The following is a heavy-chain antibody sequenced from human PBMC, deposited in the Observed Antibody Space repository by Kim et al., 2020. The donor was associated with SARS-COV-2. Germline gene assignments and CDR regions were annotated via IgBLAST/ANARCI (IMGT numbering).Heavy chain of an antibody. V-gene: IGHV3-74*01. CDR3: ARLDGGFDI. D-gene: IGHD4-17*01. CDR2: IKGDGSTT. J-gene: IGHJ5*02. Sequence: GGSLRLSWAASGFTFSSYWMNWVRQVPGKGLVWVSRIKGDGSTTDYADSVKGRFTISRDNAENTLYLQMSSLRAEDTAVYYCARLDGGFDIWGQGSLVT. CDR1: GFTFSSYW.